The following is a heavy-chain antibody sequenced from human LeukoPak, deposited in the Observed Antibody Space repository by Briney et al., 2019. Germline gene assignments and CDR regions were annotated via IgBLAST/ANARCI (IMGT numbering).Heavy chain of an antibody. Sequence: SVKVSCKASGGTFSSYAISWVRQAPGQGLEWMGRIIPIFGTANYAQKFQGRVTITTDESTSTAYMELSSLRSEDTAVHYCAREEGNYDFWSGYQNWGQRTLVTVSS. CDR2: IIPIFGTA. J-gene: IGHJ4*02. CDR1: GGTFSSYA. D-gene: IGHD3-3*01. V-gene: IGHV1-69*05. CDR3: AREEGNYDFWSGYQN.